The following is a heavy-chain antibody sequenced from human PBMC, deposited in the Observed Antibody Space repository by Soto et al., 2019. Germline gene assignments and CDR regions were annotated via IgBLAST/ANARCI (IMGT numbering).Heavy chain of an antibody. CDR1: GFTFSSYA. V-gene: IGHV3-23*01. CDR2: ISASGSST. Sequence: GGSLRLSCAASGFTFSSYAMSWVRQAPGKGLEWVSAISASGSSTYYADSVKGRFTISRDNSKNTLYLQMNSLRAEDTAVYYCAISRAGYSSGCYYFDYWGQGTLVTVSS. D-gene: IGHD6-19*01. J-gene: IGHJ4*02. CDR3: AISRAGYSSGCYYFDY.